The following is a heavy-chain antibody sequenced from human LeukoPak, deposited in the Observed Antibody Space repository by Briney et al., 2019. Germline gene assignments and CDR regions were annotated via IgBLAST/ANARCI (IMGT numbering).Heavy chain of an antibody. J-gene: IGHJ5*02. CDR1: GGSFSGYY. Sequence: PSETLSLTCAVYGGSFSGYYWSWIRQPPGKGLEWIGEINHSGSTNYNPSLKSRVTISVDTSKNQFSLKLSSVTAADTAVYYCARSQDFWSGYTIPWFDPWGQGTLVTVSS. V-gene: IGHV4-34*01. D-gene: IGHD3-3*01. CDR2: INHSGST. CDR3: ARSQDFWSGYTIPWFDP.